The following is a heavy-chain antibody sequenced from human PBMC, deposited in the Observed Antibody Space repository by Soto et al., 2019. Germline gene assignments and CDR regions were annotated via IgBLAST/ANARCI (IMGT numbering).Heavy chain of an antibody. J-gene: IGHJ3*02. CDR2: ISGSSTYI. CDR1: GFILSNYT. D-gene: IGHD2-15*01. CDR3: ARDRCSGGSCYRTYAFDI. Sequence: EVQLVESGGGLVKPGGSLRLSCAASGFILSNYTMNWVRQAPGKGLEWVASISGSSTYIYYADSVKGRFAISRDNAKNSLYLQMNSLRVEDTAVYYCARDRCSGGSCYRTYAFDIWGQGTRVTVSS. V-gene: IGHV3-21*06.